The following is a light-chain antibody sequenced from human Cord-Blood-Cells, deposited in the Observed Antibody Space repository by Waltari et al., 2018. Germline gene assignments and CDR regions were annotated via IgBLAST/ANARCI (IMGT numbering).Light chain of an antibody. Sequence: IVMTQSPDSLAVSLGERATINCKSSQSVLYSSNNKNYLAWYQQKPGQPPKLLIYLASTRESGVPDRFSGSGSGTDFTLTISSLQAEDVAVYYCQQYYSTPPVTFGGGTKVEIK. CDR1: QSVLYSSNNKNY. CDR2: LAS. J-gene: IGKJ4*01. CDR3: QQYYSTPPVT. V-gene: IGKV4-1*01.